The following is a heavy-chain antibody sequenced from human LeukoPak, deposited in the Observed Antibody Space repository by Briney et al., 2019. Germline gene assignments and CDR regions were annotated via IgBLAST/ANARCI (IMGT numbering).Heavy chain of an antibody. J-gene: IGHJ4*01. CDR2: IYYSGST. D-gene: IGHD6-6*01. Sequence: SETLSLTFTVSGGSISSSSYYWGWIRQPPGKGLEWIGSIYYSGSTYYNPSLKSRVTISVDTSKNQFSLKLSSVTAADTAVYYCARQASSSRRFDYWGQGTLVTVSS. V-gene: IGHV4-39*01. CDR3: ARQASSSRRFDY. CDR1: GGSISSSSYY.